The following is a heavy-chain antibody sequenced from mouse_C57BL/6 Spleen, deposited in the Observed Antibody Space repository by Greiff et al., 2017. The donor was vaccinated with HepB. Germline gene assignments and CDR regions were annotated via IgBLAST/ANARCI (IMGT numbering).Heavy chain of an antibody. J-gene: IGHJ2*01. V-gene: IGHV5-4*01. Sequence: EVQLVESGGGLVKPGGSLKLSCAASGFTFSSYAMSWVRQTPEKRLEWVATISDGGSYTYYPDNVKGRFTISRDNAKNNLYLQMSHLKSEDTAVYYCARALITAVVFDYWGQGTTLTVSS. CDR1: GFTFSSYA. CDR2: ISDGGSYT. D-gene: IGHD1-1*01. CDR3: ARALITAVVFDY.